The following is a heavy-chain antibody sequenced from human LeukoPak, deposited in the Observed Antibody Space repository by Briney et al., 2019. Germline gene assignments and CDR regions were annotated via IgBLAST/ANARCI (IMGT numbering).Heavy chain of an antibody. V-gene: IGHV1-24*01. Sequence: ASVKVSCKVSGYTLIELSMHWVRQAPGKGLEWMGGFDPEDGKTIYTQKFQRRVTMTEDTSTDTAYMELSSLRSEDTAFYYCATAFIGTFDSFHTIEFWGQGTLVTVSS. CDR3: ATAFIGTFDSFHTIEF. J-gene: IGHJ4*02. CDR2: FDPEDGKT. CDR1: GYTLIELS. D-gene: IGHD3-9*01.